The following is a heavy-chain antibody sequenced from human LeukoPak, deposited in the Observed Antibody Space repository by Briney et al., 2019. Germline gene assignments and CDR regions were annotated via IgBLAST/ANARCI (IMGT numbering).Heavy chain of an antibody. CDR2: INWNGGST. CDR1: GFTFDDYG. V-gene: IGHV3-20*04. J-gene: IGHJ4*02. D-gene: IGHD4-17*01. Sequence: GGSLRLSCAASGFTFDDYGMSWVRQAPGKGLEWVSGINWNGGSTGYADSVKGRFTISRDNAKNSLYLQMNSLRAEDTALYYCASLHGGWGTVTEFDYWGQGTLVTVSS. CDR3: ASLHGGWGTVTEFDY.